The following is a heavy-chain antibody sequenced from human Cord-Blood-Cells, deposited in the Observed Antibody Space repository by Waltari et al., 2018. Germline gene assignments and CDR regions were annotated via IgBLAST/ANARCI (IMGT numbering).Heavy chain of an antibody. Sequence: QVQLPQWGAGLLKPSETLSLTCAVYGGSFSGYYWSWIRQPPGNVLEWIGEINHSGCTNYNPSLMARVTIAVATSKNQFSLMRSSVTAADMAVYYCVVRDGYSRDYWGPGTLVTVSS. CDR2: INHSGCT. CDR1: GGSFSGYY. J-gene: IGHJ4*02. CDR3: VVRDGYSRDY. D-gene: IGHD1-1*01. V-gene: IGHV4-34*01.